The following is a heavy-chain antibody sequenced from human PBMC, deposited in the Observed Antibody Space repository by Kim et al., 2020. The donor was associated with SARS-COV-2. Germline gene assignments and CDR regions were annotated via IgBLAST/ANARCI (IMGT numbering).Heavy chain of an antibody. D-gene: IGHD3-16*01. V-gene: IGHV1-24*01. Sequence: ASVKVSCKVSGYNLTKFSIHWVRQPPGQGLEWMGGFGPNEGARIYAQKFQGRVTMTDDISTDTAYMQLSSLTFEDTAVYFCARGLGGVLEQWWGRGTLVTVPS. CDR2: FGPNEGAR. CDR3: ARGLGGVLEQW. CDR1: GYNLTKFS. J-gene: IGHJ4*02.